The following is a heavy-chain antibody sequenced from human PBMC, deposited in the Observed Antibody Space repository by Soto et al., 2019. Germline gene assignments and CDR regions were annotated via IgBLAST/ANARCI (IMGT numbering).Heavy chain of an antibody. CDR2: INAGNGNT. CDR3: ASHPFGGVISFDY. V-gene: IGHV1-3*01. Sequence: XVKVSCKASVYTFTSYAMHCVRHAPGQRLEWMGWINAGNGNTKYSQKFQGRVTITRDTSASTAYMELSSLRSEDTAVYYCASHPFGGVISFDYWGQGTLVTVSS. J-gene: IGHJ4*02. D-gene: IGHD3-16*02. CDR1: VYTFTSYA.